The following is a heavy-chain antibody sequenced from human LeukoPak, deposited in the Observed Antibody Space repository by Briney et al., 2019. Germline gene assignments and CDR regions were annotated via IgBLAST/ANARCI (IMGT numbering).Heavy chain of an antibody. CDR3: AKVGMATTGVDY. J-gene: IGHJ4*02. CDR1: GFTFSSYA. CDR2: ISGSGGST. Sequence: PGGSLRLTCAAAGFTFSSYAVSQVRQAPGKGREWGSAISGSGGSTYYADSMKGRFTISRDNSKNALYLQMSSLRAEDTAVYYCAKVGMATTGVDYWGQGTLVTVSS. D-gene: IGHD5-12*01. V-gene: IGHV3-23*01.